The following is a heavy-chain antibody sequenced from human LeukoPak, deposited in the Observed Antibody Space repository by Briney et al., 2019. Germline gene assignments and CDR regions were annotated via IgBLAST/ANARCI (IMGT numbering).Heavy chain of an antibody. CDR3: ARVGYNYGIDY. CDR2: IHYSGST. Sequence: SETLSLTCTVSGGSISSGGYYWSWIRQHPGKGLGWIGCIHYSGSTYYNPSLKSRVTISVDTSKNQFSLKLSSVTAADTAVYYCARVGYNYGIDYWGQGTLVTVSS. CDR1: GGSISSGGYY. D-gene: IGHD5-18*01. V-gene: IGHV4-31*03. J-gene: IGHJ4*02.